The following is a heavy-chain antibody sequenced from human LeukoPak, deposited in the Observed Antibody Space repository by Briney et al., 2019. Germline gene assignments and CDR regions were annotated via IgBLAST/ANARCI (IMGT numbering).Heavy chain of an antibody. CDR2: INLSGRT. CDR1: GGSLSGYY. V-gene: IGHV4-34*01. CDR3: ARGYQLLWGGWFDP. Sequence: SETLSLTCAVYGGSLSGYYWTWIRQPPGKGLEWIGEINLSGRTNYNPSLKSRVTMSVDTSKNQFSLKLSSVTAADTAVYYCARGYQLLWGGWFDPWGQGTLVTVSS. J-gene: IGHJ5*02. D-gene: IGHD2-2*01.